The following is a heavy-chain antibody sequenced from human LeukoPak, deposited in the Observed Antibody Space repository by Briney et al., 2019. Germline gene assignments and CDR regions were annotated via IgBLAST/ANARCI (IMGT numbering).Heavy chain of an antibody. CDR1: GFIVSNYY. V-gene: IGHV3-53*01. Sequence: PGGSLRLSCAASGFIVSNYYMTWVRQAPGEGLEWVSLIYSGGSTSYADSVKGRFTISRDNSKNTLYLQMNSLRAEDTAVYYCARKTDHQTGGDYWGQGTLVTVSS. CDR2: IYSGGST. CDR3: ARKTDHQTGGDY. J-gene: IGHJ4*02. D-gene: IGHD1-1*01.